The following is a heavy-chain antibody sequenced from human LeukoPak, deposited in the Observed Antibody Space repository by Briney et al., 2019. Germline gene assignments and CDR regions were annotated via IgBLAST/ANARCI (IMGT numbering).Heavy chain of an antibody. CDR1: GNSISSYA. D-gene: IGHD3-16*01. Sequence: SVKVSCKASGNSISSYAVSWVRQAPGQGFEWMGGIIPIFGTADYAQKFQGRVTITADQSTSTTYMALSSLKSEDRATYYCTTRACHAGGCSSSFYYYYGLHFWGQGTTVSVSS. CDR3: TTRACHAGGCSSSFYYYYGLHF. V-gene: IGHV1-69*13. J-gene: IGHJ6*02. CDR2: IIPIFGTA.